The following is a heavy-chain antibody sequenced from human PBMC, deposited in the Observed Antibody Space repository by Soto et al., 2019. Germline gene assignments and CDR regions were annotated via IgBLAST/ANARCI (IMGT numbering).Heavy chain of an antibody. CDR2: INHSGST. CDR1: GGSFSGYY. D-gene: IGHD2-8*02. J-gene: IGHJ4*02. V-gene: IGHV4-34*01. CDR3: ARVGLVVAFDY. Sequence: QVQLQQWGAGLLKPSETLSLTCAVYGGSFSGYYWSWIRQPPGKGLEWIGEINHSGSTNYNPSLKSRVTISVDPSKNQCSLKLSSVTAADTAVYYCARVGLVVAFDYWGQGTLVTVSS.